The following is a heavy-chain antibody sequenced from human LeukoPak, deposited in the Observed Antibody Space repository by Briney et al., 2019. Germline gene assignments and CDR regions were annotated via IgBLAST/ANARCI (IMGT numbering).Heavy chain of an antibody. D-gene: IGHD3-16*01. Sequence: PSETLSLTCAVYGGSFSGYYWSWIRQPPGKGLEWIGSIYYSGSTYYNSSLKSRVTISVDTSRNQFSLKLSSVTAADTALYYCARLFRGVGYWGQGTLVTVSS. CDR3: ARLFRGVGY. V-gene: IGHV4-34*01. CDR2: IYYSGST. J-gene: IGHJ4*02. CDR1: GGSFSGYY.